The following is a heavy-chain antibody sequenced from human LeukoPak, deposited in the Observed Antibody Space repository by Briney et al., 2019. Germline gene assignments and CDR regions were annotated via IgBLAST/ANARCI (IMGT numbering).Heavy chain of an antibody. CDR1: GYTFTGYY. J-gene: IGHJ6*03. D-gene: IGHD3-10*01. V-gene: IGHV1-2*02. CDR2: INPNSGGT. CDR3: ARAVGSGSFQTYYYYMDV. Sequence: EASVKVSCKASGYTFTGYYMHWVRQAPGQGLEWMGWINPNSGGTNYAQKFQGRVTMTRDTSISTAYMELSRLRSDDTAVYYCARAVGSGSFQTYYYYMDVWGKGTTVTISS.